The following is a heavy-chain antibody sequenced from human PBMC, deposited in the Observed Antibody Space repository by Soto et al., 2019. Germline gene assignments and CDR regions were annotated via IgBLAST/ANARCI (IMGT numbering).Heavy chain of an antibody. CDR1: GGSISSSSYY. Sequence: QLQLQESGPGLVKPSETLSLTCTVSGGSISSSSYYWGWIRQPPGKGLEWIGSIYYSGSTYYNPSLQSRVTISVDTSKNQFSLKLSSVTAADTAVYYCSLKDAGSGDYDFWSGYYTPYYYYGMDVWGQGTTVTVSS. J-gene: IGHJ6*02. D-gene: IGHD3-3*01. CDR3: SLKDAGSGDYDFWSGYYTPYYYYGMDV. CDR2: IYYSGST. V-gene: IGHV4-39*01.